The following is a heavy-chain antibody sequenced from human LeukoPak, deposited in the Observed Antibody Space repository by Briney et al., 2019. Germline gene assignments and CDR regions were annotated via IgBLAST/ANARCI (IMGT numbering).Heavy chain of an antibody. CDR1: GFTFSDYA. V-gene: IGHV3-9*03. D-gene: IGHD3/OR15-3a*01. J-gene: IGHJ4*02. CDR2: ISWNGGRI. CDR3: AKDKDIGGVLDSPTFDS. Sequence: PGRSLRLSCVASGFTFSDYAMHWVRQTPKKGLEWVSGISWNGGRIGYADSVKGRFTISRDTGKNSLYLQMNSLRTEDMGLYYCAKDKDIGGVLDSPTFDSWGQGTLVTVSS.